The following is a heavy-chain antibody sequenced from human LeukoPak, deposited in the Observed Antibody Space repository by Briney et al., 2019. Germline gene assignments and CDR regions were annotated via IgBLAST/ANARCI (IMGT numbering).Heavy chain of an antibody. V-gene: IGHV3-23*01. Sequence: QPGGSLRLSCAASGFTFSNYAMSWVRQAPGKGLEWVSTISNSDGNTYYADSVKGRFTISRDNSKNTLYLQMNSLGAEDTAVYYCAKDHPRMAAGNDAFDIWGQGTMVTVSS. CDR1: GFTFSNYA. D-gene: IGHD6-13*01. CDR3: AKDHPRMAAGNDAFDI. CDR2: ISNSDGNT. J-gene: IGHJ3*02.